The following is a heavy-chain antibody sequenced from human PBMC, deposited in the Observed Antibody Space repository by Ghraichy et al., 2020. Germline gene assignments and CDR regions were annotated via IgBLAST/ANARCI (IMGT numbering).Heavy chain of an antibody. CDR3: ARGRYDFWSGRLGPGAFDI. D-gene: IGHD3-3*01. CDR2: ISSSGSTI. J-gene: IGHJ3*02. Sequence: GSLNISCAASGFTFSSYEMNWVRQAPGKGLEWVSYISSSGSTIYYADSVKGRFTISRDNAKNSLYLQMNSLRAEDTAVYYCARGRYDFWSGRLGPGAFDIWGQGTMVTVSS. CDR1: GFTFSSYE. V-gene: IGHV3-48*03.